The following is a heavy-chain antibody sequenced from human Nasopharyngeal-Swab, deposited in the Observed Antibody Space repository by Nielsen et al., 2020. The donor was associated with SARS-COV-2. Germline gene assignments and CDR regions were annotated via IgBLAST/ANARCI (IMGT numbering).Heavy chain of an antibody. D-gene: IGHD1-26*01. J-gene: IGHJ4*02. CDR2: ISWNSAII. CDR3: AKDPATGAFDS. V-gene: IGHV3-9*01. CDR1: GSFFDGFT. Sequence: SLKISCVGSGSFFDGFTMHWVRQAPGKGLEWVSSISWNSAIIDYADSVKGRFTVSRDNAKNSVYLEMNSLRPDDSALYYCAKDPATGAFDSWGQGTLVTVSS.